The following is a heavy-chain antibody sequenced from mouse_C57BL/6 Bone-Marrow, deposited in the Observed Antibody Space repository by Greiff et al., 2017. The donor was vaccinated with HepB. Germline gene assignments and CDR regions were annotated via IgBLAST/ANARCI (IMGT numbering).Heavy chain of an antibody. CDR2: ISDGGSYT. J-gene: IGHJ2*01. V-gene: IGHV5-4*01. CDR1: GFTFSSYA. Sequence: VQLKESGGGLVKPGGSLKLSCAASGFTFSSYAMSWVRQTPEKRLEWVATISDGGSYTYYPDNVKGRFTISRDNAKNNLYLQMSHLKSEDTAMYYCAKATVVTHFDYWGQGTTLTVSS. CDR3: AKATVVTHFDY. D-gene: IGHD1-1*01.